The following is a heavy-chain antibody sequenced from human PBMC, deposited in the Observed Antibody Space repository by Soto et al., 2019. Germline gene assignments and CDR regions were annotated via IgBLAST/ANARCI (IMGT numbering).Heavy chain of an antibody. CDR3: ATDRYCSSTTCYTEKNY. CDR1: GFTFSSYS. Sequence: GGSLRLSCAASGFTFSSYSMNWVRQAPGKGLEWVSYISSTDSIIYYTNSVKARFTISRENAKNSLYLQIHSLRDADTAVYYCATDRYCSSTTCYTEKNYWGQGPLVTVSS. J-gene: IGHJ4*02. V-gene: IGHV3-48*02. D-gene: IGHD2-2*01. CDR2: ISSTDSII.